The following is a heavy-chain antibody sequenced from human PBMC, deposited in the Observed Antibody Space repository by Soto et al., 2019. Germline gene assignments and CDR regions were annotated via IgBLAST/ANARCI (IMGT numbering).Heavy chain of an antibody. CDR3: ATVFRSSHFNY. V-gene: IGHV3-11*01. CDR1: GLSFSDYY. J-gene: IGHJ4*02. D-gene: IGHD3-10*02. CDR2: ITSSSSTI. Sequence: QVELVESGGGLVKPGGSLRLSCAASGLSFSDYYMSWILQAPGKGLEWIEYITSSSSTIYYADSVKGRLTISRNDAKNSLYLQLDSLRAEDTAVYYCATVFRSSHFNYWGQGTLVTVSS.